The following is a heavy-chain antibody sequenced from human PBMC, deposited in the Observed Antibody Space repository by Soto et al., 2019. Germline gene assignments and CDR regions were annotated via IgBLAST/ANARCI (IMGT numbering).Heavy chain of an antibody. V-gene: IGHV3-33*01. CDR3: VRDDEHDDNGLDY. J-gene: IGHJ4*02. CDR2: TPDDGSYQ. D-gene: IGHD1-1*01. CDR1: GFTFRNYG. Sequence: QVQLVDSGGGVVQPGRSLRLSCAASGFTFRNYGMHWVRQAPGKGLEWVAVTPDDGSYQYYTDSVKGRFTISRDNSKNLLYLQMNSLRAEDTAVYYCVRDDEHDDNGLDYWGQGTLVTVSS.